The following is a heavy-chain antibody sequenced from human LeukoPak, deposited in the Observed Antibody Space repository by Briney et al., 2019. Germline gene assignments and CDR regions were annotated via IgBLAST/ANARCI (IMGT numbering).Heavy chain of an antibody. D-gene: IGHD4-23*01. V-gene: IGHV4-38-2*01. CDR1: GYSISSGYY. CDR3: ARPVDYYYYYMDV. Sequence: SETLSLTCAVSGYSISSGYYWGWIRQPPGKGLEWIGSIYHSGSTYYNPSLKSRVTISVDTSKNQFSLKLSSVTAAGTAVYYCARPVDYYYYYMDVWGKGTTVTVSS. J-gene: IGHJ6*03. CDR2: IYHSGST.